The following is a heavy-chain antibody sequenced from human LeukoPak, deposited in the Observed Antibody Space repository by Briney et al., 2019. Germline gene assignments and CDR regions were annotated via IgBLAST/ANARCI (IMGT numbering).Heavy chain of an antibody. D-gene: IGHD5-18*01. CDR3: ARVRGYSYYGGYYYHMDV. V-gene: IGHV3-74*01. Sequence: GGSLRLSCAASGFTFSSYWMHWVRQARGKGLVWVSRINSDGSSTSYADSVKGRFTISRDNAKNTLYLQMNSLRAEDTAVYYCARVRGYSYYGGYYYHMDVWGKGTTVTVSS. CDR2: INSDGSST. CDR1: GFTFSSYW. J-gene: IGHJ6*03.